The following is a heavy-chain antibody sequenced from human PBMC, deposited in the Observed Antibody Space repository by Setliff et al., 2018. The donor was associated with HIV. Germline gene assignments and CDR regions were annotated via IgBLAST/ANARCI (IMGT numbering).Heavy chain of an antibody. Sequence: ASVKVSCKASGYIFTSYGISWVRRAPGQGLEWMGWISGNNGKTNYAQNFQGRVTMTTDTSTSTVYMELRSLRSDDTAVCYCARVPYRSAWFSGGHDAFDIWGQGTMVTV. D-gene: IGHD6-19*01. CDR2: ISGNNGKT. J-gene: IGHJ3*02. CDR3: ARVPYRSAWFSGGHDAFDI. CDR1: GYIFTSYG. V-gene: IGHV1-18*01.